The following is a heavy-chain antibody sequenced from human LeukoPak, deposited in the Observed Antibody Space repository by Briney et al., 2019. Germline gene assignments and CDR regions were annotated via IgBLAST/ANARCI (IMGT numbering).Heavy chain of an antibody. J-gene: IGHJ4*02. CDR2: INPNSGGT. CDR3: ARDQGGYYSSSWVFDY. Sequence: ASVKVSCKASGYTFTSYDINWVRQATGQGLEWMGWINPNSGGTNFAQNFQGRATMTRDTSISTAYMELSRLRSDDTAVYYCARDQGGYYSSSWVFDYWGQGTLVTVSS. V-gene: IGHV1-2*02. CDR1: GYTFTSYD. D-gene: IGHD6-13*01.